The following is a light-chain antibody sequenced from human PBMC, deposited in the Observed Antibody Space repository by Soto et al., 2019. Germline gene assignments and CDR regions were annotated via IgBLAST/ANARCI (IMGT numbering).Light chain of an antibody. CDR2: GAS. CDR1: QRVSSSY. CDR3: QQYGSSPPTT. V-gene: IGKV3-20*01. J-gene: IGKJ5*01. Sequence: EIVLTQSAGTLSLSPGYRATLSCMASQRVSSSYLAWYQQKPGQAPRLLIYGASSRATGIPDRFSGSGSGTDFTLTISRLEPEDFAVYYCQQYGSSPPTTFGQGTRLEIK.